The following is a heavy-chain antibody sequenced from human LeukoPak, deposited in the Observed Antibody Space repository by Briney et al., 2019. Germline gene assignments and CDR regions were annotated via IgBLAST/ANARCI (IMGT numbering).Heavy chain of an antibody. Sequence: GESLRISCNGSGYSFTSYWITWVRQMPGKGLEWMGKIDPTDSYTNYSPSFQGHVTISADKSISTAYLQWSSLKASDTAMYYCATTADSSGYYYRRGFDYWGQGTLVTVSS. V-gene: IGHV5-10-1*01. CDR2: IDPTDSYT. J-gene: IGHJ4*02. CDR3: ATTADSSGYYYRRGFDY. CDR1: GYSFTSYW. D-gene: IGHD3-22*01.